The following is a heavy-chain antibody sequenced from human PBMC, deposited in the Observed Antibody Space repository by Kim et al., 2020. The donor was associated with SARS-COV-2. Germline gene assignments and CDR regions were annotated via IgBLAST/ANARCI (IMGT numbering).Heavy chain of an antibody. D-gene: IGHD1-26*01. J-gene: IGHJ3*02. Sequence: GESLKISCKGSGYSFTSYWIGWVRQMPGKGLEWMGIIYPGDSDTRYSPSFQGQVTISADKSISTAYLQWSSLKASDTAMYYCASSILLYSGSPDAFDIWGQGTMVTVSS. CDR3: ASSILLYSGSPDAFDI. CDR2: IYPGDSDT. CDR1: GYSFTSYW. V-gene: IGHV5-51*01.